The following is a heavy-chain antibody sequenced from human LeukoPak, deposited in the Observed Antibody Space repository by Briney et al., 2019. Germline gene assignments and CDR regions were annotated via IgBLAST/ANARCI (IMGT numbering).Heavy chain of an antibody. CDR2: IFYTGST. Sequence: SETLSLTCTVSGASISSYYWSWIRQPPGEGLEWIGYIFYTGSTNYNPSPESRLTTSVDTSQNRFSLKLSSVTAEDTAVYYCARDPYDTTFHDAFDIWGQGTMVTVSS. CDR1: GASISSYY. D-gene: IGHD3-9*01. CDR3: ARDPYDTTFHDAFDI. V-gene: IGHV4-59*12. J-gene: IGHJ3*02.